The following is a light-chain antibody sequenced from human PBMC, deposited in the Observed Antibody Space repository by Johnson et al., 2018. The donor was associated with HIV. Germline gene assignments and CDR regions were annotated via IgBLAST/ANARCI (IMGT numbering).Light chain of an antibody. CDR3: GTWDSSLSAGV. V-gene: IGLV1-51*02. CDR1: SSNIGNNY. J-gene: IGLJ1*01. Sequence: QSVLTQPPSVSAAPGQKVTISCSGSSSNIGNNYVSWYQQLPGTAPKLLIYENNKRPSGIPDRFSGSQSGTSATLGITGLQTGDEADYYCGTWDSSLSAGVFGTGTTVIVL. CDR2: ENN.